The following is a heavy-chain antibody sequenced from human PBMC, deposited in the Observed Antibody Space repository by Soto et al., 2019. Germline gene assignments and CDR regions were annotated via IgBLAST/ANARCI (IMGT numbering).Heavy chain of an antibody. D-gene: IGHD3-3*01. J-gene: IGHJ6*02. Sequence: ASVKVSCKASGYTFTSYGISWVGQAPGQGLEWMGWISAYNGNTNYAQKLQGRVTMTTDTSTSTAYMELRSLRSDDTAVYYCARYYDFWSGYYYYYGMDVWGQRTTVTVSS. CDR3: ARYYDFWSGYYYYYGMDV. CDR2: ISAYNGNT. CDR1: GYTFTSYG. V-gene: IGHV1-18*01.